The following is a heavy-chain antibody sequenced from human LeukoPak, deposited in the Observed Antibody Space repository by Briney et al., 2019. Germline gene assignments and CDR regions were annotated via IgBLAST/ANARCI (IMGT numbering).Heavy chain of an antibody. CDR2: IRSKAYRGTI. D-gene: IGHD5-18*01. J-gene: IGHJ6*02. V-gene: IGHV3-49*04. Sequence: QTGGSLRLSCTASGFTVGDHAMSWVRQAPGKGLEWVCFIRSKAYRGTIEYAASVKGRFTISRDDSESIAYLQMNSLKIEDTAVYYCGRGPIQLWLHNGIDVWGPGTTVIVSS. CDR3: GRGPIQLWLHNGIDV. CDR1: GFTVGDHA.